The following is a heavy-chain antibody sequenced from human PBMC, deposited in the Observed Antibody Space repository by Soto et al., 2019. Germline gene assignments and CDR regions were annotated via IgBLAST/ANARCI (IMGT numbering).Heavy chain of an antibody. CDR3: ARDPRSSGYQWFDL. J-gene: IGHJ2*01. V-gene: IGHV1-69*13. Sequence: GASVKVSCKASGGTFSSYAISWARQAPGQGLEWMGGIIPIFGTANYAQKFQGRVTITADESTSTAYMELSSLRSEDTAVYYCARDPRSSGYQWFDLWGRGTLVTVSS. CDR1: GGTFSSYA. D-gene: IGHD3-22*01. CDR2: IIPIFGTA.